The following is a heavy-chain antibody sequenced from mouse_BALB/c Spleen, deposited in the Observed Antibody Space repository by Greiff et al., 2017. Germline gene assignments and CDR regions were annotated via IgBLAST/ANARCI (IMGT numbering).Heavy chain of an antibody. CDR2: INPYNDGT. D-gene: IGHD2-14*01. CDR3: ARGDVRRVYYYAMDY. V-gene: IGHV1-14*01. J-gene: IGHJ4*01. CDR1: GYTFTSYV. Sequence: VQLQQSGPELVKPGASVKMSCKASGYTFTSYVMHWVKQKPGQGLEWIGYINPYNDGTKYNEKFKGKATLTVDKSSSTAYMELRSLTSEDTAVYYCARGDVRRVYYYAMDYWGQGTSVTVSS.